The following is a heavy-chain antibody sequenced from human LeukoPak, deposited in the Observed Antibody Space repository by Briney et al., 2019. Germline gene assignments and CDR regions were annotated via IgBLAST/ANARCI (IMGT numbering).Heavy chain of an antibody. V-gene: IGHV1-69*05. J-gene: IGHJ5*02. CDR2: IIPIFVTA. CDR1: GGTFSSYA. CDR3: ASLRGYSGYARFDP. D-gene: IGHD5-12*01. Sequence: ASVKVSCKASGGTFSSYAISWVRQAPGQGLEWMGGIIPIFVTANYAQKFQGRVTITTDESTSTAYMELSSLRSEDTAVYYCASLRGYSGYARFDPWGQGTLVTVSS.